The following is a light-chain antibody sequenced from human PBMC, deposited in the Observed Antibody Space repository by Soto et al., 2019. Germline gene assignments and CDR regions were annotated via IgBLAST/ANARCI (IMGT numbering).Light chain of an antibody. CDR2: EVS. Sequence: QSALTQPASVSRSPGQSITISCTGTTSDVGSYDLVSWYQHHPGKAPKLLIYEVSKRPSGVSDRFSGSKSGNTASLTISGLQTEDEADYYCCSFAGSSNLYVFGTETKLTVL. CDR1: TSDVGSYDL. V-gene: IGLV2-23*02. J-gene: IGLJ1*01. CDR3: CSFAGSSNLYV.